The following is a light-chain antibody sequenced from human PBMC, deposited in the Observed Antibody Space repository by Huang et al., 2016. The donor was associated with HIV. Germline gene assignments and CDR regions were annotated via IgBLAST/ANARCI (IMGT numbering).Light chain of an antibody. V-gene: IGKV2-28*01. Sequence: DIVMTQSPLSLPVIPGEPASISCRSSQSLLHSNGYKYLNWYLQKPGQSPQLLIYLGSNRASGVPDRFSGSGSGTEFTLKISRVQAEDVGVYYCMQALQTPLTFGGGTKVEIK. CDR1: QSLLHSNGYKY. J-gene: IGKJ4*01. CDR3: MQALQTPLT. CDR2: LGS.